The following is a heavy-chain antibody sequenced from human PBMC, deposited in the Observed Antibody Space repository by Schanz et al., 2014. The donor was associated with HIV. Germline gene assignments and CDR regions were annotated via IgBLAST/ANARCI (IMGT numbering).Heavy chain of an antibody. Sequence: QEQLVQSGAAVMKPGSSVTVSCKTSGGTFNNYALNWVRQAPGQGLEWMGGIIPVFGTANYAQKFQGRVTINADQSTTTVYMYLSSLRSDDTAVYYCARSRYGDHPYYFDLWGQGTPVAVSS. CDR2: IIPVFGTA. CDR3: ARSRYGDHPYYFDL. CDR1: GGTFNNYA. V-gene: IGHV1-69*01. D-gene: IGHD2-21*02. J-gene: IGHJ4*02.